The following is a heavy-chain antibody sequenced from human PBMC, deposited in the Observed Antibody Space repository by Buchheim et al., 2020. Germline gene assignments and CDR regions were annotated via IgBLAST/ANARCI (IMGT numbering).Heavy chain of an antibody. Sequence: QVQLVESGGGVVQPGRSLRLSCAASGFTFSSYAMHWVRQAPGKGLEWVAVISYDGSNKYYADPVKGRFTISRDNSKKKRYLQMNSLRAEDTAVYYCARDGSGGSVLYYGMDVWGQGTT. D-gene: IGHD3-10*01. CDR3: ARDGSGGSVLYYGMDV. J-gene: IGHJ6*02. CDR1: GFTFSSYA. CDR2: ISYDGSNK. V-gene: IGHV3-30-3*01.